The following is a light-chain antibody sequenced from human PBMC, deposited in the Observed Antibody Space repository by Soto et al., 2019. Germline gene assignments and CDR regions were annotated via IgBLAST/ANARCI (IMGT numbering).Light chain of an antibody. V-gene: IGKV3-15*01. CDR1: QSVSSN. CDR3: QQYNDWPLT. Sequence: EILMTQSPVTLSVSPGERATLSCRASQSVSSNLAWYQQTPGQAPSLLIYGAFTRATGIPARFSGTGSGTEFTLTISSLQSEDFALYYCQQYNDWPLTCGQGTKGDIK. J-gene: IGKJ1*01. CDR2: GAF.